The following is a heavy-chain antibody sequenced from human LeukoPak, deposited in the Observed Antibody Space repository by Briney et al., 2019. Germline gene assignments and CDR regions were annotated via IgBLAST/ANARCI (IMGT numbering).Heavy chain of an antibody. CDR2: ISSSGGTI. J-gene: IGHJ4*02. Sequence: PGGSRRLSCAASGYTLSSYDINWVRQAPGKGLEWVSYISSSGGTIYYADSVKGRFTISRDNAKNSLYLQMNSLRVEDTAVYYCARDMGYWGQGTLVTVSS. CDR3: ARDMGY. V-gene: IGHV3-48*03. CDR1: GYTLSSYD. D-gene: IGHD3-10*01.